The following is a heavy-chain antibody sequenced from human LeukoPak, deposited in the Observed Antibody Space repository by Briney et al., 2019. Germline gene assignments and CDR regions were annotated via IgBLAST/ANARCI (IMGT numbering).Heavy chain of an antibody. CDR1: GYTFTSYG. Sequence: ASVKVSCKASGYTFTSYGISWVRQAPGQGLEWMGWISAYNGNTNYAQKLQGRVTMTTDTSTSTAYMELRSMRSDDTAVYYCARDLVSHYYGSGSFNWGQGTLVTASS. D-gene: IGHD3-10*01. CDR2: ISAYNGNT. CDR3: ARDLVSHYYGSGSFN. V-gene: IGHV1-18*01. J-gene: IGHJ4*02.